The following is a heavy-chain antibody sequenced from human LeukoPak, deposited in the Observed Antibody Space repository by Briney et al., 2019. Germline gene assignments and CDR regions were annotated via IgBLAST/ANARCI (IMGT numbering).Heavy chain of an antibody. D-gene: IGHD3-22*01. CDR1: GFTFSSYS. CDR2: ISSSSSYI. J-gene: IGHJ4*02. Sequence: GGSLRLSCAASGFTFSSYSMNWVRQAPGKGLEWVSSISSSSSYIYYADSVKGRFTISRDNAKNSLYLQMNSLRAEDTAVYYCARVYYYDSSGYHEPPYFDYWGQGTLVTVSS. CDR3: ARVYYYDSSGYHEPPYFDY. V-gene: IGHV3-21*01.